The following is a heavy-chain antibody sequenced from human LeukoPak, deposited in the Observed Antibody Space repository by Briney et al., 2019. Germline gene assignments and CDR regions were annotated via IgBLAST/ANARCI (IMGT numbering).Heavy chain of an antibody. CDR1: GYTFTNYY. J-gene: IGHJ4*02. D-gene: IGHD5-18*01. Sequence: ASVKVSCKASGYTFTNYYMHWVRQAPGRGLEWMGIINPSGGSTSYARKFQGRVTMTRDTSTNTVYMDLSSLRSADTAVYYCARVTSMVTFDYWGQGTLVTVSS. CDR3: ARVTSMVTFDY. V-gene: IGHV1-46*01. CDR2: INPSGGST.